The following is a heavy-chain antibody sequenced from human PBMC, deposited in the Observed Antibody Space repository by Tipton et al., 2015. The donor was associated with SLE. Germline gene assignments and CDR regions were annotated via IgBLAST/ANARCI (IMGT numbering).Heavy chain of an antibody. Sequence: QSGAEVKKPGSSVKVSCKASGGTFSSYAISWVRQAPGQGLEWMGRIIPIFGTANYAQKFQGRVTITADKSTSTAYMELSSLRSEDTAVYYCASPHSSITIFGVGGAFDIWGQGTMVTVSS. CDR1: GGTFSSYA. CDR2: IIPIFGTA. CDR3: ASPHSSITIFGVGGAFDI. V-gene: IGHV1-69*06. J-gene: IGHJ3*02. D-gene: IGHD3-3*01.